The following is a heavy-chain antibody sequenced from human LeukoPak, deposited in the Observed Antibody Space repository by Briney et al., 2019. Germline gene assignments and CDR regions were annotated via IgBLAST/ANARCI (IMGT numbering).Heavy chain of an antibody. CDR1: GGSISSSSYY. V-gene: IGHV4-39*07. J-gene: IGHJ3*02. CDR3: ARVGPTSTPTPDAFDI. CDR2: IYYSGST. Sequence: SETLSLTCTVSGGSISSSSYYWGWIRQPPGKGLEWIGSIYYSGSTYYNPSLKSRVTISVDTSKNQFSLKLSSVTAADTAVYYCARVGPTSTPTPDAFDIWGQGTMVTVSS. D-gene: IGHD2-15*01.